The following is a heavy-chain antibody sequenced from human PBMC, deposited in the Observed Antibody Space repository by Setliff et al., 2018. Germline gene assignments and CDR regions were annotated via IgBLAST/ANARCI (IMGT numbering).Heavy chain of an antibody. CDR1: GGTFRSYG. CDR2: TIPMFGSA. J-gene: IGHJ6*03. CDR3: AREGVDIRSSTDYRYYMDV. D-gene: IGHD5-12*01. V-gene: IGHV1-69*05. Sequence: VKVSCKSSGGTFRSYGISWVRQAPGQGLEWMGGTIPMFGSANYAQKFQGRVTIITDEFTGTAYMELSSLRTEDTAVYYCAREGVDIRSSTDYRYYMDVWGKGTTVTVSS.